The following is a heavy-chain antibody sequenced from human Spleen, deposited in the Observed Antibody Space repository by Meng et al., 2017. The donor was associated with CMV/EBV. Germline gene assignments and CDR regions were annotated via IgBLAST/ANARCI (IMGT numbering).Heavy chain of an antibody. Sequence: SGYTFTSYYMHWVRKAPGQGLEWMGIINPSGGSTSYAQKFQGRVTMTRDTSTSTVYMELSSLRSEDTAVYYCARGSIGYSSSFSFDYWGQGTLVTVSS. CDR2: INPSGGST. D-gene: IGHD6-6*01. CDR3: ARGSIGYSSSFSFDY. J-gene: IGHJ4*02. CDR1: GYTFTSYY. V-gene: IGHV1-46*01.